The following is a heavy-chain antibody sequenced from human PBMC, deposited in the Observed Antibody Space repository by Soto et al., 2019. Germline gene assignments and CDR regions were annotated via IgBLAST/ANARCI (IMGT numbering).Heavy chain of an antibody. CDR3: VRRVSGNYDY. CDR2: ISSNGGTT. D-gene: IGHD1-7*01. Sequence: EVQLAESGGGMVQPGGSLRLSSVASGFTFSSYAMHWVRQAPGKGLEYVSSISSNGGTTYYGNSVKGRFTISRDNSKNTLYLQMGSLRAEDMAVYYCVRRVSGNYDYWGQGTLVTVSS. V-gene: IGHV3-64*01. CDR1: GFTFSSYA. J-gene: IGHJ4*02.